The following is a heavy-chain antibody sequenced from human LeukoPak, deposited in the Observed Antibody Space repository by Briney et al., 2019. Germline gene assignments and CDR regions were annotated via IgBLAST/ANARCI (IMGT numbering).Heavy chain of an antibody. Sequence: SETLSLTCTVSGGSISSYYWSWIRQPPGKGLEWIGYIHYSGSTNYNPSLKSRVTISVDTSKNQFSLKLSSVTAADTAVYYCARDQAPYSSRFYYYYGMDVWGQGTTVTVSS. J-gene: IGHJ6*02. V-gene: IGHV4-59*01. CDR1: GGSISSYY. D-gene: IGHD6-13*01. CDR2: IHYSGST. CDR3: ARDQAPYSSRFYYYYGMDV.